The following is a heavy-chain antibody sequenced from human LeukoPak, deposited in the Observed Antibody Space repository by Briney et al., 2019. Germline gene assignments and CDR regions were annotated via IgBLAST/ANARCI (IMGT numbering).Heavy chain of an antibody. V-gene: IGHV3-23*01. CDR2: ISGSGGST. CDR3: AKDERIAVAGMCSDADRPWIY. J-gene: IGHJ4*02. Sequence: GGSLRLSCAASGFTFSSYAMSWVRQAPGKGLEWVSAISGSGGSTYYADSVKGRFTISRDNSKNTLYLQMNSLRAEDTAVYYCAKDERIAVAGMCSDADRPWIYWGQGTLVTVSS. D-gene: IGHD6-19*01. CDR1: GFTFSSYA.